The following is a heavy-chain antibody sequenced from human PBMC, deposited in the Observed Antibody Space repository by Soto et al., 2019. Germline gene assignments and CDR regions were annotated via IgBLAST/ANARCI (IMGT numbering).Heavy chain of an antibody. CDR3: ARENGYDGIIFFDY. D-gene: IGHD5-12*01. J-gene: IGHJ4*02. V-gene: IGHV3-30-3*01. CDR1: GCTFSSYA. CDR2: ISYGGNNN. Sequence: QVQLVESGGGVVKPGRSLRLACAGSGCTFSSYAMHWVRQAPGKGLEWVAVISYGGNNNYYAESVKGRFTISRDNSKSTVYLHMNSLRPDDTDVYYCARENGYDGIIFFDYWGQGTLVTVSS.